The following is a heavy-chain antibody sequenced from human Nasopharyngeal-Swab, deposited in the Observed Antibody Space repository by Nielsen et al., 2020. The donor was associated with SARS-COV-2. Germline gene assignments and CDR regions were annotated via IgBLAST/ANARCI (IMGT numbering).Heavy chain of an antibody. CDR3: AGGPPAGVIDY. J-gene: IGHJ4*02. V-gene: IGHV4-34*01. Sequence: SETLSLTCAVSGGSFSGYYWSWIRQPPGKGLEWIGEINHSGSTNYNPSLKSRVTISVDTSKNQFSLKLSSVTAADTAVYYCAGGPPAGVIDYWGQGTLVTVSS. CDR2: INHSGST. D-gene: IGHD4-23*01. CDR1: GGSFSGYY.